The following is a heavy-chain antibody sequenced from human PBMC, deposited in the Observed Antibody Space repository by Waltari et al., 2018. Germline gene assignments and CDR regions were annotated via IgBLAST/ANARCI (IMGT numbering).Heavy chain of an antibody. CDR3: AHTYHQYCSSASCYTGELDY. Sequence: QITLKESGPTLVKPTQTLTLTCTFSGFSLSTSGVGVGWIRQPPGKALEWLALIYWNDDKRYSPSLKSRLTITKDTSKNQVVLTMTNMDPVDTATYYCAHTYHQYCSSASCYTGELDYWGQGTLVTVSS. CDR2: IYWNDDK. D-gene: IGHD2-2*02. V-gene: IGHV2-5*01. CDR1: GFSLSTSGVG. J-gene: IGHJ4*02.